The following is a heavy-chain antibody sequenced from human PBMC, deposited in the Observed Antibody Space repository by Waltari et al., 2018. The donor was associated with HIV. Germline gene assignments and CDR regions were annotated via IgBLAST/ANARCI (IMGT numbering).Heavy chain of an antibody. D-gene: IGHD4-17*01. J-gene: IGHJ4*02. V-gene: IGHV4-34*02. CDR3: ARAGRRHGDHWEYYLDF. Sequence: KQWGAGLLKPADTLSLTCAVYGGSFSGYFWTWIRQSPGKGLEWIGEVDHAGNTHNNPSLKGRITLSSDKSKNQFSLKLTSVTAADTAIYFCARAGRRHGDHWEYYLDFWGRGTQVIVSP. CDR1: GGSFSGYF. CDR2: VDHAGNT.